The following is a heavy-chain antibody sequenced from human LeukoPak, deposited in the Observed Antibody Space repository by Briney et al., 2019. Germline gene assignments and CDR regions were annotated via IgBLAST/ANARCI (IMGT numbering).Heavy chain of an antibody. Sequence: ASVKVSCKVSGYTLTELSMHWVRQAPGKGLEWMGGFDPEDGETIYAQKFQGRVTMTEDTSTDTAYMELSSLRSEDTAVYYCATASYSSGYYNPSEINWFDPWGQGTLVTVSS. D-gene: IGHD3-22*01. J-gene: IGHJ5*02. CDR1: GYTLTELS. CDR3: ATASYSSGYYNPSEINWFDP. CDR2: FDPEDGET. V-gene: IGHV1-24*01.